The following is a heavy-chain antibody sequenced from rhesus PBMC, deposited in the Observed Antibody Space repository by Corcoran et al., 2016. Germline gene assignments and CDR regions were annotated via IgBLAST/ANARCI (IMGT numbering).Heavy chain of an antibody. CDR2: IFGEGGSN. Sequence: QVQLQESGPGLVKPSETLPLTCAVSGASISNNYWNWIRQAPGKGLEWIVRIFGEGGSNGTNPPLKRRGTISIDPSKTPFSLKLSSGTAADAAVYYCARGYFSTGFDYWGQGVLVTVSS. V-gene: IGHV4S2*01. D-gene: IGHD3-28*01. CDR3: ARGYFSTGFDY. J-gene: IGHJ4*01. CDR1: GASISNNY.